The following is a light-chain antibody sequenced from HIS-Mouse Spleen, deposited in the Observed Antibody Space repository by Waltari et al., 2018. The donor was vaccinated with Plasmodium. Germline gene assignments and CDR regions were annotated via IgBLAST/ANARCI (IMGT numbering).Light chain of an antibody. CDR2: KDS. V-gene: IGLV3-25*03. J-gene: IGLJ2*01. CDR3: QSADSSGTYVV. CDR1: ALPKQY. Sequence: SYELPQPLSVSVSPGQTARLTCPGEALPKQYAYWYQQKPSQAPGLVIYKDSERPSGIPERFSGASSGTTVTLTISGVQAEDEADYYCQSADSSGTYVVFGGGTKLTVL.